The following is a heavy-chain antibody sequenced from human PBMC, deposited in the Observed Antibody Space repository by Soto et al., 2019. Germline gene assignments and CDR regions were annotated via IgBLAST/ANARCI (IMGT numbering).Heavy chain of an antibody. Sequence: PSETLSLTCAVSGYSISSGYYWGWLRQPPGKGLEWIGSIYHSGSTYYNPSLKSRVTISVDTSKNQFSPKLSSVTAADTAVYYCARAWELLDYYFDYWGQGTLVTVSS. CDR1: GYSISSGYY. D-gene: IGHD1-26*01. J-gene: IGHJ4*02. V-gene: IGHV4-38-2*01. CDR3: ARAWELLDYYFDY. CDR2: IYHSGST.